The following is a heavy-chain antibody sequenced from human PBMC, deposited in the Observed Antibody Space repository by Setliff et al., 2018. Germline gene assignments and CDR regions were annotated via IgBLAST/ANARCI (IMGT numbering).Heavy chain of an antibody. CDR3: ARGRRDGYKAGFDP. J-gene: IGHJ5*02. D-gene: IGHD5-12*01. CDR1: GYSFTNHW. V-gene: IGHV5-51*01. CDR2: IYPRDSDT. Sequence: PGESLKISCKGSGYSFTNHWIGWVRQMPGKGLELMGIIYPRDSDTRYSPSFQGQVTISADKSITTAYLQWSRLKVSDSGIYYCARGRRDGYKAGFDPWGQGTLVTVSS.